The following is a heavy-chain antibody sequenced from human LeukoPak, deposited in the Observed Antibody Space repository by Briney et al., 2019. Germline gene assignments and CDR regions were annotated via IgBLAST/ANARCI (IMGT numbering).Heavy chain of an antibody. CDR1: GFTFSTYR. CDR2: ISSSSSYI. CDR3: ASQHRDY. D-gene: IGHD3-10*01. V-gene: IGHV3-21*01. Sequence: GGSLRLSCVGTGFTFSTYRMNWVRQAPGKGLEWVSSISSSSSYIYYADSVKGRITISRDNAKNTLYLQMNSLRVEDTAVYYCASQHRDYWGQGTLVTVSS. J-gene: IGHJ4*02.